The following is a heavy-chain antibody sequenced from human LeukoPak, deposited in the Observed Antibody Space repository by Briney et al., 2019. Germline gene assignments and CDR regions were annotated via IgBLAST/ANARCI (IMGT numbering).Heavy chain of an antibody. V-gene: IGHV1-2*02. CDR2: INPNSGGT. CDR3: ARDGYGDYGYFDY. Sequence: ASVKVSCKASGYTFTGYYMHWVRQAPGQGLEWMGWINPNSGGTNYAQTVQGRVTMTRDTSISTAYLELSRLRSDDTAVYYCARDGYGDYGYFDYWGQGTLVTVSS. CDR1: GYTFTGYY. J-gene: IGHJ4*02. D-gene: IGHD4-17*01.